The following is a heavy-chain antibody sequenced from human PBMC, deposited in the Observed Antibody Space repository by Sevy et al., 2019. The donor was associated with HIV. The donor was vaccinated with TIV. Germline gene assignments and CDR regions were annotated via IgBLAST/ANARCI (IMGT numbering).Heavy chain of an antibody. CDR1: GFTFSSYA. J-gene: IGHJ4*02. D-gene: IGHD3-9*01. CDR3: ARSGGFYNVFFFDWLSHFDY. V-gene: IGHV3-30-3*01. Sequence: GGSLRLSCAASGFTFSSYAMHWVRQAPGKGLEWVAVISYDGSNKYYADSVKGRFTISRDNSKNTLYLQMNSLRAEDTAVYYWARSGGFYNVFFFDWLSHFDYWGQGTLVTVSS. CDR2: ISYDGSNK.